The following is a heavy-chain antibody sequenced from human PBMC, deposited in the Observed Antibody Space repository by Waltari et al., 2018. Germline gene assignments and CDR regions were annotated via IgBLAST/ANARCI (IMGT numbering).Heavy chain of an antibody. CDR1: GFTFSSYG. CDR3: ARDMKGGADAFDI. CDR2: IWYDGSNK. Sequence: QVQLVESGGGVVQPGRSLRLSCAASGFTFSSYGMHWVRRAPGKGLEWVAVIWYDGSNKYYADSVKGRFTISRDNSKNTLYLQMNSLRAEDTAVYYCARDMKGGADAFDIWGQGTMVTVSS. D-gene: IGHD2-21*01. J-gene: IGHJ3*02. V-gene: IGHV3-33*01.